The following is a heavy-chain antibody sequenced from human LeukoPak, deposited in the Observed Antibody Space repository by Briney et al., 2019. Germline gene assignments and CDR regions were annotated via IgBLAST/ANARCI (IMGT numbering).Heavy chain of an antibody. J-gene: IGHJ4*02. CDR1: GYTLTELS. V-gene: IGHV1-24*01. CDR2: FDPEDGET. CDR3: ARKDIGGSGSYYYPGYFDY. Sequence: GASVKVSCKVSGYTLTELSMHWVRQAPGKGLEWMGGFDPEDGETIYAQKFQGRVAMTEDTSTDTAYMELSSLRSEDTAVYYCARKDIGGSGSYYYPGYFDYWGQGTLVTVSS. D-gene: IGHD3-10*01.